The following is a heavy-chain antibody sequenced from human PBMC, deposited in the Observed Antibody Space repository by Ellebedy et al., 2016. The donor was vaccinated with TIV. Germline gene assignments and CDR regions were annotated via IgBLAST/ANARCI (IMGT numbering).Heavy chain of an antibody. D-gene: IGHD3/OR15-3a*01. J-gene: IGHJ4*02. V-gene: IGHV4-59*08. Sequence: SETLSLTCTVSGGSISSYYWSWVRQPPGKGLEWIGYIYYSGSTNYNPSVKSRVTISVDTSKNQFSLQLNSVTPEDTAMYYCAGRGTAGTGFTYWGQGTLVTVSS. CDR1: GGSISSYY. CDR2: IYYSGST. CDR3: AGRGTAGTGFTY.